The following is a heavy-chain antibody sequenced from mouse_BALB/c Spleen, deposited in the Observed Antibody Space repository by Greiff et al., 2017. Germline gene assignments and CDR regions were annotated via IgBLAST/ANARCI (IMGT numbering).Heavy chain of an antibody. J-gene: IGHJ3*01. CDR1: GYTFTSYW. CDR3: ARGDRYDDGAWFAY. Sequence: QVQLQQSGAELVKPGASVKLSCKASGYTFTSYWMHWVKQRPGQGLEWIGEIDPSDSYTNYNQKFKGKATLTVDKSSSTAYMQLSSLTSEDSAVYYCARGDRYDDGAWFAYWGQGTLVTVSA. V-gene: IGHV1-69*02. D-gene: IGHD2-14*01. CDR2: IDPSDSYT.